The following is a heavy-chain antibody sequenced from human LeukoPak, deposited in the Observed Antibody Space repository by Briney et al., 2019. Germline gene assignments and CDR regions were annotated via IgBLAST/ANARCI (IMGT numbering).Heavy chain of an antibody. CDR1: GGSFSGYY. V-gene: IGHV4-34*01. Sequence: SETLSLTCAVYGGSFSGYYWSWIRQPPGKGLEWIGEINHSGSTYYNPSLKSRVTISVDTPKNQFSLKLSSVTAAAPAVYYCARVRKYYYENSGHGWLDYWGQGTLVTVSS. CDR3: ARVRKYYYENSGHGWLDY. CDR2: INHSGST. J-gene: IGHJ4*02. D-gene: IGHD3-22*01.